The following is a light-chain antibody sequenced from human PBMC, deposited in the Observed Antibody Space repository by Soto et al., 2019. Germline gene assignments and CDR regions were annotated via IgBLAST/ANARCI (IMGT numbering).Light chain of an antibody. CDR1: QSVSSGY. CDR3: QQRSSWPRT. J-gene: IGKJ1*01. V-gene: IGKV3D-20*02. Sequence: EIVLTQSPGTLSLSPGERATLSCRASQSVSSGYLAWYQQKPGQAPRLLIYGASTRATGIPDRFSGSGSGTDFTLTISRLEPEDFALYYCQQRSSWPRTFGQGTKVDIK. CDR2: GAS.